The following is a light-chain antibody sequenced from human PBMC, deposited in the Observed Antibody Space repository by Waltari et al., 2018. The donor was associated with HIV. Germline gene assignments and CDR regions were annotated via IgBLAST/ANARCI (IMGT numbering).Light chain of an antibody. CDR2: KST. CDR3: QSADSRGTWV. J-gene: IGLJ3*02. V-gene: IGLV3-25*03. CDR1: ALPKQY. Sequence: SYELTQPPSVSVSPGQTARITCSGDALPKQYAYWYHQKPGQAPVLVVYKSTEGPSGSPERFAVSSPGTTVTLTISGVQAEDEADYYCQSADSRGTWVFGGGTKLTVL.